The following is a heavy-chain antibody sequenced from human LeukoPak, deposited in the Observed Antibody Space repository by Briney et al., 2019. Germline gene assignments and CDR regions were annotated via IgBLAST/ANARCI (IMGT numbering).Heavy chain of an antibody. J-gene: IGHJ4*02. CDR1: GFNFSDSR. CDR3: VRGDWYFES. Sequence: PGGSLRRSCATSGFNFSDSRMTWVRQAPGKGLQWVANINRDGTEKHFLDSIEGRFTISRDNRKKSLYLQMNSLRLQDTAVYFCVRGDWYFESWGQGTLVTVSS. D-gene: IGHD2-21*01. CDR2: INRDGTEK. V-gene: IGHV3-7*04.